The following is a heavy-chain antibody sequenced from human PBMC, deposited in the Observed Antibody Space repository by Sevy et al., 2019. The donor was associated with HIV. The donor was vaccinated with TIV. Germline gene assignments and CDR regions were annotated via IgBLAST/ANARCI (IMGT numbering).Heavy chain of an antibody. V-gene: IGHV3-7*01. CDR1: GFSFSTYW. CDR2: IKQDESEK. J-gene: IGHJ4*02. D-gene: IGHD1-26*01. CDR3: AKGNSGSFDY. Sequence: GGSLRLSCAASGFSFSTYWMHWVRQAPGKGLVWVANIKQDESEKYYVASVKGRFTISRDNAKNSVYLEMNSLRPEDTASYYCAKGNSGSFDYWGQGTLVTVSS.